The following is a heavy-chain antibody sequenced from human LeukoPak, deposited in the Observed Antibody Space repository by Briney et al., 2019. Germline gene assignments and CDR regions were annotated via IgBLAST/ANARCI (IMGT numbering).Heavy chain of an antibody. Sequence: GGSLRLSCAASGFTFSSYWMSWVRQAPEKGLEWVANIKQDGSEKYYVDSVKGRFTISRDNAKNSLYLQMNSLRAEDTAVYYCARESPVATPNAFDIWGQGTMVTVSS. V-gene: IGHV3-7*01. CDR3: ARESPVATPNAFDI. D-gene: IGHD5-12*01. CDR2: IKQDGSEK. CDR1: GFTFSSYW. J-gene: IGHJ3*02.